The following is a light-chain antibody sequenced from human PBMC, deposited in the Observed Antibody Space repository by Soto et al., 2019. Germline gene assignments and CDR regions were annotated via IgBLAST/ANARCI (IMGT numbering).Light chain of an antibody. J-gene: IGKJ1*01. CDR1: QSISSY. Sequence: DIQMTQSPSSLSASVGDRVTITCRASQSISSYLNWYQQKPGKAPKLLIYAPSNLQSGVPSRFSGSGYGTDFTLTISSLQPEDFATYYCQQNYGTPPTFGQGTKVEIK. V-gene: IGKV1-39*01. CDR2: APS. CDR3: QQNYGTPPT.